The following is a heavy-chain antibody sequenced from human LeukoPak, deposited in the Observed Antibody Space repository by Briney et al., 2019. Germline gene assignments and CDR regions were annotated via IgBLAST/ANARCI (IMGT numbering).Heavy chain of an antibody. J-gene: IGHJ4*02. V-gene: IGHV5-51*01. CDR1: GYSFTSYW. Sequence: GESLKISCRGSGYSFTSYWIGWVRQMPGKGLEWMGIIYLGDSENRYSMSFQGQVTISSDKSISTAYLQWSSLKASDTAMYYCARHGDGYNYPLDYWGQGTLVTVSS. D-gene: IGHD5-24*01. CDR2: IYLGDSEN. CDR3: ARHGDGYNYPLDY.